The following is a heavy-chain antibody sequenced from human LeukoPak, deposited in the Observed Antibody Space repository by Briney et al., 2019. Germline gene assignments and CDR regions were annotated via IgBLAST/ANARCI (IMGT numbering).Heavy chain of an antibody. CDR3: AKRKRWGGEKIEY. V-gene: IGHV3-30*15. Sequence: GGSLRLSCAPSGFTFSNYAMHWVRQAPGKGLEWVAVISFDGNHKYYADSVKGRFTISRDNSNNTLYLQMSSLRTEDTATYYCAKRKRWGGEKIEYWGKGTLVTVSS. CDR1: GFTFSNYA. D-gene: IGHD3-16*01. J-gene: IGHJ4*02. CDR2: ISFDGNHK.